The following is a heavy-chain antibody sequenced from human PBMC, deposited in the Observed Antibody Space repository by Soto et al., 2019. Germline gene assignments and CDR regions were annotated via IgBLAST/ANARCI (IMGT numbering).Heavy chain of an antibody. CDR3: ARTGGSFYYYGMDV. V-gene: IGHV4-28*01. CDR1: GYSISSSNW. J-gene: IGHJ6*02. Sequence: LSLTCAVSGYSISSSNWWGWIRQPPGKGLEWIGYIYYSGSTYYNPSLKSRVTMSVDTSKNQFSLKLSSVTAVDTAVYYCARTGGSFYYYGMDVWGQGTTVTVSS. CDR2: IYYSGST. D-gene: IGHD2-15*01.